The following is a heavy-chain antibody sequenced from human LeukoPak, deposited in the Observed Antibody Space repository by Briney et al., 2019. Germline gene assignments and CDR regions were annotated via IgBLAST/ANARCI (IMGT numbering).Heavy chain of an antibody. J-gene: IGHJ6*02. CDR2: ISAYNGNT. V-gene: IGHV1-18*01. CDR3: ARGIFTMVRGVIHYYYGMDV. Sequence: ASVKVSCKASGYTFTSYGISWVRQAPGQGPEWMGWISAYNGNTNYAQKLQGRVTMTTDTSTSTAYMELRSLRSDDTAVYYCARGIFTMVRGVIHYYYGMDVWGQGTTVTVSS. CDR1: GYTFTSYG. D-gene: IGHD3-10*01.